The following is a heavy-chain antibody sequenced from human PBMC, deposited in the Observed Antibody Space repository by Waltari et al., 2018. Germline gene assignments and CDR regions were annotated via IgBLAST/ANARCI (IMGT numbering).Heavy chain of an antibody. CDR2: VQRSGRT. CDR3: ARDRGRGIYLDS. J-gene: IGHJ4*02. CDR1: GDSMSSTDW. Sequence: QLQLQESGPGLVKPSGTLSLTCAVSGDSMSSTDWWSWVRQSPGKGLGWIGQVQRSGRTNYNPSFASRVTVSVDTSTSQFSLKMTSATAADTAVYFCARDRGRGIYLDSWGQGTLVTVSP. V-gene: IGHV4-4*02. D-gene: IGHD2-15*01.